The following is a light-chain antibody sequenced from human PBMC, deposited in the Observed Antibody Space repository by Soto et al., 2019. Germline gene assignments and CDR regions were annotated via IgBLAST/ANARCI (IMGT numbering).Light chain of an antibody. CDR1: QGISSY. V-gene: IGKV1-9*01. CDR3: QQVNVYPST. CDR2: DAS. Sequence: IQLPQSPSSLSESVGERVTITCRASQGISSYLGWYQQKPGKAPNLLIYDASTLHSGVPSRFSGGGSGTDFTLTISSLQPEDFATYYCQQVNVYPSTFGGGTKVDIK. J-gene: IGKJ4*01.